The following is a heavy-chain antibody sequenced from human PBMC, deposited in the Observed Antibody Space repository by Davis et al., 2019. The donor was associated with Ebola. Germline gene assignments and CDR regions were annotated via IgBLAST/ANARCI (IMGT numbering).Heavy chain of an antibody. V-gene: IGHV3-30-3*01. J-gene: IGHJ4*02. CDR3: VREGGY. CDR2: ISYDGSNK. CDR1: GFTFSSYA. Sequence: GGSLRLSCAASGFTFSSYAMHWVRQAPGKGLEWVAVISYDGSNKYYADSVKGRFTISRDNSKNTLHLQMNSLRAEDTAVYFCVREGGYWGQGTLVTVSS. D-gene: IGHD3-16*01.